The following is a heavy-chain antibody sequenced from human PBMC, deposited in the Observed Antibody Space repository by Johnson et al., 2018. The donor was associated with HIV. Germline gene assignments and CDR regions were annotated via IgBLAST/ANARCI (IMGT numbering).Heavy chain of an antibody. D-gene: IGHD1-26*01. CDR2: IRSDGCNK. V-gene: IGHV3-30*02. Sequence: QVQPVESGGGVVQPGRSLRLSRAASGLPSSSYAMHWVRQAPGKRLEWVAFIRSDGCNKYYVDSVRGHFTISRDNSKNTLYLQMNSLRAEYTAVYDCAKDEALGWELDPDAFDIWGQGTMVTVSS. CDR1: GLPSSSYA. J-gene: IGHJ3*02. CDR3: AKDEALGWELDPDAFDI.